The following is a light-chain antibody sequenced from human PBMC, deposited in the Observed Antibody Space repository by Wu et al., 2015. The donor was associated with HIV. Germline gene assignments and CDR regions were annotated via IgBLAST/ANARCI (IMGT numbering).Light chain of an antibody. V-gene: IGKV3-15*01. Sequence: EVVMTQFPATLSVSAGDRATLSCRASQSVNTKVAWYQQKPGPAPRLLVYGPSTRATGVPARFTGSGSGTDFTLTITSLQSEDFAVYFCQQYNYWPSFGGGTKVEL. CDR3: QQYNYWPS. CDR1: QSVNTK. J-gene: IGKJ4*01. CDR2: GPS.